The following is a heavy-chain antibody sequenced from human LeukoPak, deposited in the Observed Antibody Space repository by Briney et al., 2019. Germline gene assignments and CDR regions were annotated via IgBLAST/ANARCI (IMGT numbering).Heavy chain of an antibody. CDR1: GFTFSSYW. Sequence: GGSLRLSCAASGFTFSSYWMSWVRQAPGKGLEWVANIKQDGSEKYYVDSVKGRFTISRDNAKNSLYLQMNSLRAEDTAVYYCARVWGSGWYGGDYYFDYWGQGTLVTVSS. V-gene: IGHV3-7*01. D-gene: IGHD6-19*01. CDR3: ARVWGSGWYGGDYYFDY. CDR2: IKQDGSEK. J-gene: IGHJ4*02.